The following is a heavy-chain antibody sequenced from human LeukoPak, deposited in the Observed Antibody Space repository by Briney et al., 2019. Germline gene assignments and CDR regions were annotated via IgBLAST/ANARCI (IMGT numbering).Heavy chain of an antibody. CDR1: GFTFSSYE. J-gene: IGHJ6*04. CDR2: ISSSGSTI. V-gene: IGHV3-48*03. Sequence: GGSLRLSCAASGFTFSSYEMNWVRQAPGKGLEWVSYISSSGSTIYYADSVKGRFTISRDNAKNSLYLQMNSLRAEDTAVYYCAAGLDIVAVPAASYYGMDVWGKGTTVTVSS. CDR3: AAGLDIVAVPAASYYGMDV. D-gene: IGHD2-2*01.